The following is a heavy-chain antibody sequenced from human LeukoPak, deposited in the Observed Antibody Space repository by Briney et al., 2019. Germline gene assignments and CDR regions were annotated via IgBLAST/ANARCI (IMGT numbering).Heavy chain of an antibody. CDR1: GFTFSDYN. V-gene: IGHV3-11*01. Sequence: GGSLRLSCAASGFTFSDYNMRWIRQAPGKGLEWVSSISRSGSTKYYADSVKGRFTISRDNAKNSLFLQMNSLRAEDTAVYYCALHYYGSGSYLFDPWGQGALITVSS. J-gene: IGHJ5*02. CDR2: ISRSGSTK. CDR3: ALHYYGSGSYLFDP. D-gene: IGHD3-10*01.